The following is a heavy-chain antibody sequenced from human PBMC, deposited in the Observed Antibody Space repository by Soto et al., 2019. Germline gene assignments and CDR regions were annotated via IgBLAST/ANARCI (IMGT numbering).Heavy chain of an antibody. CDR2: IYPGDSGT. D-gene: IGHD4-17*01. CDR3: ARSGRSGLRWLDFFDP. CDR1: GYTFTNYW. Sequence: GESLKISCKASGYTFTNYWIVWVRQVPGKGLEWMGLIYPGDSGTRYNPSFQGQVTISADKSTSAAYLQWNSLMASDTAIYYCARSGRSGLRWLDFFDPWGQETLVTVSS. V-gene: IGHV5-51*01. J-gene: IGHJ5*02.